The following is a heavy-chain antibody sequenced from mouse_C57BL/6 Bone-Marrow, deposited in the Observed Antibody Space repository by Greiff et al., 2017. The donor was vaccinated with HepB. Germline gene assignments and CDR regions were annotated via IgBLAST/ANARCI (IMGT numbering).Heavy chain of an antibody. CDR1: GYAFSSSW. CDR3: ADSTVVAPYYYAMDY. J-gene: IGHJ4*01. CDR2: IYPGDGDT. D-gene: IGHD1-1*01. V-gene: IGHV1-82*01. Sequence: VKLVESGPELVKPGASVKISCKASGYAFSSSWMNWVKQRPGKGLEWIGRIYPGDGDTNYNGKFKGKATLTADKSSSTAYMQLSSLTSEDSAVYFCADSTVVAPYYYAMDYWGQGTSVTVSS.